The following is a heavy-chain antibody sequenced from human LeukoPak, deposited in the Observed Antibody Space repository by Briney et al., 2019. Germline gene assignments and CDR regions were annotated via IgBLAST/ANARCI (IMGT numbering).Heavy chain of an antibody. CDR1: GFTFSDYY. Sequence: GGSLRLSCAASGFTFSDYYMSWLRQAPGKGLEGVSYISSSGSTIYYADSVKGRFTISRDNAKNSLYLQMNSLRAEDTAVYYCAREQMPRIAAAGTGYFDYWGQGTLVTVSS. J-gene: IGHJ4*02. D-gene: IGHD6-13*01. CDR2: ISSSGSTI. V-gene: IGHV3-11*01. CDR3: AREQMPRIAAAGTGYFDY.